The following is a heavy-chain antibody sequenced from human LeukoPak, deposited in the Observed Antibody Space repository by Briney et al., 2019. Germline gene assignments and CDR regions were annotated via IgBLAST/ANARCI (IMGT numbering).Heavy chain of an antibody. Sequence: SETLSLTSAVYGGSFSGYYWSWIRQPPGKGLEWIGEINHSGSTNYNPSLKSRVTISVDRSENQFSLKLSSVTAADTAVYYCASFGYYGSGSPDYWGQGTLVTVSS. CDR2: INHSGST. V-gene: IGHV4-34*01. D-gene: IGHD3-10*01. J-gene: IGHJ4*02. CDR3: ASFGYYGSGSPDY. CDR1: GGSFSGYY.